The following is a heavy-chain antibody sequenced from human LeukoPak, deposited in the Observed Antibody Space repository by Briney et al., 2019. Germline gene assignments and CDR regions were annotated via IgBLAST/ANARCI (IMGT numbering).Heavy chain of an antibody. Sequence: GASVKVSCKATGFTFTNYDINWVRQATGQGLEWMGWMNPINGNTGYAQKLQGRVTMTRDTSISTAYMELRSLTSADTAVYYCVRDGEGVAISVNYWFAPWGQGTLVTVSS. CDR2: MNPINGNT. J-gene: IGHJ5*02. V-gene: IGHV1-8*01. D-gene: IGHD3-10*01. CDR3: VRDGEGVAISVNYWFAP. CDR1: GFTFTNYD.